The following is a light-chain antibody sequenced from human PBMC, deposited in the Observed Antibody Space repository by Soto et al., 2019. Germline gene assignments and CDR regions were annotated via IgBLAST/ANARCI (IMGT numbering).Light chain of an antibody. J-gene: IGKJ3*01. V-gene: IGKV1D-12*01. CDR1: QGVSNW. CDR3: QQAHIFPVT. CDR2: SVS. Sequence: DVQMTQSPSAVSASVGDIVTITCRARQGVSNWLAWYQQKPGKAPNLLIYSVSKLQSGVQSRFSGNGSGTEFTLTISSLQPEDFASYYGQQAHIFPVTFGPVTKLNVK.